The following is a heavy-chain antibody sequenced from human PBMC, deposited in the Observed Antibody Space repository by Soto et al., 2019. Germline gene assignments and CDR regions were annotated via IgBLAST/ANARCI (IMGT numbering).Heavy chain of an antibody. J-gene: IGHJ5*02. CDR1: GFTFSSYG. V-gene: IGHV3-30*18. CDR2: ISYDGSNK. Sequence: GGSLRLSCAASGFTFSSYGMHWVRQAPGKGLEWVAVISYDGSNKYYADSVKGRFTISRDNSKNTLYLQMNSLRAEDTAVYYCAKGVGRSGPDNNWFDPWGQGTLVTVSS. CDR3: AKGVGRSGPDNNWFDP. D-gene: IGHD3-3*01.